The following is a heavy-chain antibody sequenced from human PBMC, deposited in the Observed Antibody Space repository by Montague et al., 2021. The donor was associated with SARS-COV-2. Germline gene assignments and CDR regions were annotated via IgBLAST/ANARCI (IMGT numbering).Heavy chain of an antibody. J-gene: IGHJ6*03. D-gene: IGHD3-10*01. CDR3: ASSYYYGSGTYVYNYYMDV. V-gene: IGHV4-39*01. Sequence: SETLSLTCTLSGGSVSSSPYYWGWIRRPPGRGLEWVGSISYSGRTYFXPSFKSRLTISVDSSENQFSLRLRSVTAVDTAVYYCASSYYYGSGTYVYNYYMDVWGKGTTVTVSS. CDR1: GGSVSSSPYY. CDR2: ISYSGRT.